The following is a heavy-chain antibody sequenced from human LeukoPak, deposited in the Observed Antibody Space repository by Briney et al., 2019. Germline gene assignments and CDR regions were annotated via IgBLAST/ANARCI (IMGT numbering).Heavy chain of an antibody. D-gene: IGHD3-16*01. CDR3: ARDLFTEGEDY. CDR1: GFTFSSYW. CDR2: INEDGGDM. V-gene: IGHV3-7*01. Sequence: GVSLRLSCAASGFTFSSYWMSWVRQAPRKGLEWVANINEDGGDMYYLGSVKGRFTISRDNAKNSLYLQMNSLRADDTAVYYCARDLFTEGEDYWGQGTLVTVSS. J-gene: IGHJ4*02.